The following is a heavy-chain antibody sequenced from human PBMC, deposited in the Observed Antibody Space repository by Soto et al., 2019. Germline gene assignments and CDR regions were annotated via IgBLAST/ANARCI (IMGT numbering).Heavy chain of an antibody. V-gene: IGHV4-59*01. CDR3: ARDMATDSGYDWYFDY. D-gene: IGHD5-12*01. CDR2: IYYSGST. Sequence: PSETLSLTCAVYGGSISSYYWSWIRQPPGKGLEWIGYIYYSGSTNYNPSLKSRVTISVDTSKNQFSLKLSSVTAADTAVYYCARDMATDSGYDWYFDYWGQGTLVTVSS. J-gene: IGHJ4*02. CDR1: GGSISSYY.